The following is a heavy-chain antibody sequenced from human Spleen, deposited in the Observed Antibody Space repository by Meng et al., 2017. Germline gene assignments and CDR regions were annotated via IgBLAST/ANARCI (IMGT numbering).Heavy chain of an antibody. Sequence: QVQATEAGPGLLKPSETLSSTCVVSGGSFSDYYWSWLRQPPGKGLEWIGEINHSGSTNYNPSLESRATISVDTSQNNLSLKLSSVTAADSAVYYCARGPTTMAHDFDYWGQGTLVTVSS. CDR1: GGSFSDYY. V-gene: IGHV4-34*01. J-gene: IGHJ4*01. CDR3: ARGPTTMAHDFDY. D-gene: IGHD4-11*01. CDR2: INHSGST.